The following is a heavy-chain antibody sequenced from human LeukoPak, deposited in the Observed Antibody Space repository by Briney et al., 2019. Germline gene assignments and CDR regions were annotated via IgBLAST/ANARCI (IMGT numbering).Heavy chain of an antibody. J-gene: IGHJ4*02. CDR2: INHSGST. Sequence: SEALSLTCAVYGGSFSGYYWSWIRQPSGKGLEWIGEINHSGSTNYNPSLKSRVTISVDTSKNQFSLKLSSVTAADTAVYYCARRTRRPTSDYWGQGTLVTVSS. CDR1: GGSFSGYY. V-gene: IGHV4-34*01. CDR3: ARRTRRPTSDY. D-gene: IGHD1-1*01.